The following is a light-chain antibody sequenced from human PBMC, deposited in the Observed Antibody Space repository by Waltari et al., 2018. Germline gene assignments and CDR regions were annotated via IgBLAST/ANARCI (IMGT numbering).Light chain of an antibody. CDR1: ALPKHY. V-gene: IGLV3-25*03. J-gene: IGLJ3*02. CDR2: KDI. CDR3: QSSDSSGTYRGV. Sequence: SYVLTQPPSVSVSPGQTARITCSGDALPKHYAYWYQQKPGQAPVLVIYKDIERPSGIPERFSGSSSGTIVTLTISGVQAEDEADYYCQSSDSSGTYRGVFGGETKLTVL.